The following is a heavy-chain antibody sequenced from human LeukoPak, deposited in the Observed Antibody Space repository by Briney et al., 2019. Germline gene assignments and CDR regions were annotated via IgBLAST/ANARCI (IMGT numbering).Heavy chain of an antibody. D-gene: IGHD4-17*01. CDR3: ARATTVTGPDV. Sequence: GRSLRLSCVASGFTFSSYAMHWVRQAPGKGLEWVAVISYDGSNKYYADSVKGRFTISRDNSKNTLYLQMNSLRAEDTAVYYCARATTVTGPDVWGQGTTVTVSS. CDR2: ISYDGSNK. J-gene: IGHJ6*02. CDR1: GFTFSSYA. V-gene: IGHV3-30-3*01.